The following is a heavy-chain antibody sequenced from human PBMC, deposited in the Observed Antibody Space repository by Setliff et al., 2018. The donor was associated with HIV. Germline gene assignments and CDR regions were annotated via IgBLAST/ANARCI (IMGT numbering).Heavy chain of an antibody. V-gene: IGHV4-31*03. D-gene: IGHD3-10*01. CDR1: GGSISSGGYY. CDR2: ICYSGTS. J-gene: IGHJ6*02. CDR3: ARDSEITLGPQGYYYYGLDV. Sequence: SETLSLTCTVSGGSISSGGYYWSWIRQHPGKGLEWIGYICYSGTSDHNPSLKSRVTISGDTSNNQFSLKLSSVTAADTAVYYCARDSEITLGPQGYYYYGLDVWGQGTTVTVSS.